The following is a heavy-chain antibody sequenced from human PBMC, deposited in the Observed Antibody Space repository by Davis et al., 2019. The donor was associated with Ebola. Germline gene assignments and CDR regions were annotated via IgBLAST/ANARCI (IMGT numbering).Heavy chain of an antibody. CDR2: IRTKTNRYAT. D-gene: IGHD3-3*01. V-gene: IGHV3-73*01. J-gene: IGHJ6*04. Sequence: GESLKISCAASGFTFSVSAIHWVRQASGKGLEWVGRIRTKTNRYATAYGASLKGRFTISRDDSKNTAYLQMNSLRAEDTAVYYCARSGLSFGVVKYHYGMDVWGKGTTVTVSS. CDR3: ARSGLSFGVVKYHYGMDV. CDR1: GFTFSVSA.